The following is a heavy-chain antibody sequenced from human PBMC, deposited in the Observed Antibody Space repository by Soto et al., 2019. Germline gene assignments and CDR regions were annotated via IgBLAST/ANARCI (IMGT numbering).Heavy chain of an antibody. J-gene: IGHJ4*02. D-gene: IGHD2-15*01. CDR1: GDSISSYY. CDR3: ARGHLGIPTTGTWYDFDY. CDR2: IYYSGRT. Sequence: SETRARTWTVSGDSISSYYWTWIREPPGKGLEYIGYIYYSGRTYYNPSLKSRVTISVDTSKNQFSLKLSSVTAADTAVYYCARGHLGIPTTGTWYDFDYWGQGTLVTVPS. V-gene: IGHV4-59*01.